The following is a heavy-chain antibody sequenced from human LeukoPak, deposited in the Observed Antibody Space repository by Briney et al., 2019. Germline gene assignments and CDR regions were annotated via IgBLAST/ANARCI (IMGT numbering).Heavy chain of an antibody. J-gene: IGHJ1*01. CDR2: ISGSGGST. Sequence: GGSLRLSCAASGFTFSSYSMSWVRQAPGKGLEWVSAISGSGGSTYYADSVKGRFTISRDNSKNTLYLQMNSLRAEDSAVYYCAKGGRGELTSIYFQHWGQGTLVTVSS. CDR1: GFTFSSYS. V-gene: IGHV3-23*01. D-gene: IGHD1-26*01. CDR3: AKGGRGELTSIYFQH.